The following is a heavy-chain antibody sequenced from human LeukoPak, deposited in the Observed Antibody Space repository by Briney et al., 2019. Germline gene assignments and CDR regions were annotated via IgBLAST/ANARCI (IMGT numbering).Heavy chain of an antibody. D-gene: IGHD3-3*01. V-gene: IGHV3-23*01. Sequence: GESLRLSCAASGFTFSSYAMSWVRQAPGKGLEWVSAISGSGGCTYYADSVKGRFTISRDNSKNTLYLQMNSPRAEDTAVYYCAKELSTYYDFWSGYTYGMDVWGQGTTVTVSS. CDR3: AKELSTYYDFWSGYTYGMDV. CDR2: ISGSGGCT. CDR1: GFTFSSYA. J-gene: IGHJ6*02.